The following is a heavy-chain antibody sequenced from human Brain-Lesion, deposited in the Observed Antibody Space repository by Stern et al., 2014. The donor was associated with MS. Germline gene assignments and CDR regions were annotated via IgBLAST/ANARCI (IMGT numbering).Heavy chain of an antibody. CDR2: INPKSGGT. CDR1: GYTFTGYY. J-gene: IGHJ4*02. CDR3: ATYYYDSTGYNDF. V-gene: IGHV1-2*04. D-gene: IGHD3-22*01. Sequence: QVQLVQSGAEVKKPGASVKVSCKASGYTFTGYYMHWVRPAPGQGLEWMGWINPKSGGTNYAQKFQGWVTMTRETSINTAYMELSRLRSDDTAVYYCATYYYDSTGYNDFWGQGTLVTVSS.